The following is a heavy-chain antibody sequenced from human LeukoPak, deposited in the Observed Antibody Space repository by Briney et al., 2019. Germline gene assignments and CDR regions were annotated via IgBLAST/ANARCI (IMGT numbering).Heavy chain of an antibody. J-gene: IGHJ4*02. CDR2: IYPGDSDT. D-gene: IGHD3-10*01. CDR1: GYSFSGYW. V-gene: IGHV5-51*01. Sequence: GESLKISCKGSGYSFSGYWIAWVRQMPGKGLEWMGIIYPGDSDTTYSPSFQGQVTTSADKSISTAYLQWNSLKASDTAMYFCARRRSSTLIDYWGQGTLVTVSS. CDR3: ARRRSSTLIDY.